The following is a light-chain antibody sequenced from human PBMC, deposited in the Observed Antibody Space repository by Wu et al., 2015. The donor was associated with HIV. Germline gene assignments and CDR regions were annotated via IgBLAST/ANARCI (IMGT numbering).Light chain of an antibody. CDR3: QQYGSSSYS. J-gene: IGKJ2*03. CDR1: QSVSSSY. CDR2: ATS. Sequence: EIVLTQSPGTLSLSPGERATLSCRASQSVSSSYLVWYQQKPGQAPRLLIYATSSRATGIPDRFSGSGSGTDFTLTISRLEPEDFAVYYCQQYGSSSYSFGQGTKLEIK. V-gene: IGKV3-20*01.